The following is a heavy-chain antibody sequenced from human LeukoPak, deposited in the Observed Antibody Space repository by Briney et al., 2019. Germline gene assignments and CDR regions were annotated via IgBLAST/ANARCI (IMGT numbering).Heavy chain of an antibody. J-gene: IGHJ3*02. CDR3: ARGEYDYAWGSYSPNAFAM. D-gene: IGHD3-16*01. CDR2: ISHSGST. CDR1: GGSFSGYY. V-gene: IGHV4-34*01. Sequence: TSETLSLTCAVYGGSFSGYYWSWIRQPPGRGLEWIGEISHSGSTNYNPSLKSRVTISVDTSKNQFSLKLSSVTAADTALYYCARGEYDYAWGSYSPNAFAMWGQGTMVTVSS.